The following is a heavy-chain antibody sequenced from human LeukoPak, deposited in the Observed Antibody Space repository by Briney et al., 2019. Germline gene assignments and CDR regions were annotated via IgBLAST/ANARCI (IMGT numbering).Heavy chain of an antibody. CDR3: ARGDPVAVAGSYFDY. V-gene: IGHV3-21*01. CDR1: GFTFSSYS. Sequence: GGSLRLSCAASGFTFSSYSMNWVRQAPGKGLEWVSSISSSSSYIYYADLVKGRFTISRDNAKNSLYLQMNSLRAEDTAVYYCARGDPVAVAGSYFDYWGQGTLVTVSS. J-gene: IGHJ4*02. D-gene: IGHD6-19*01. CDR2: ISSSSSYI.